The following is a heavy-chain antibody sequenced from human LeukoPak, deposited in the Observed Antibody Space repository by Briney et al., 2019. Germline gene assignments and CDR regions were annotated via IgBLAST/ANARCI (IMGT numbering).Heavy chain of an antibody. CDR3: AREEMATPHDAFDI. J-gene: IGHJ3*02. Sequence: GGSLTLSCAASGFTFSDYYMSWTRQAPGKGLEWVSYISSSSSYTNYADSVKGRFTISRDNAKNSLYLQMNSLRAEDTAVYYCAREEMATPHDAFDIWGQGTMVTVSS. CDR1: GFTFSDYY. V-gene: IGHV3-11*05. D-gene: IGHD5-24*01. CDR2: ISSSSSYT.